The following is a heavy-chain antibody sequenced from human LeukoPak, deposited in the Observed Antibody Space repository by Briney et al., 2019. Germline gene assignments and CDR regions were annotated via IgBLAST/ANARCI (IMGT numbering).Heavy chain of an antibody. CDR3: AKDPRFGEFG. J-gene: IGHJ4*02. Sequence: GGSLRLSCAASGFTFDDYAMHWVRQAPGKGLEWVSGISWNSGSIGYADSVKGRFTISRDNAKNSLYLQMNSLRAEDTALYYCAKDPRFGEFGWGQGTLVTVSS. V-gene: IGHV3-9*01. CDR1: GFTFDDYA. D-gene: IGHD3-10*01. CDR2: ISWNSGSI.